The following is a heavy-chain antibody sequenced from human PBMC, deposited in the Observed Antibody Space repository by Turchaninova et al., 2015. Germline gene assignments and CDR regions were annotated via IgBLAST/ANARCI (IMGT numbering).Heavy chain of an antibody. D-gene: IGHD3-3*01. J-gene: IGHJ4*02. CDR2: INQREST. Sequence: VQLQQWGPGLLTPSETLSLTCPVSGGFFRAFSWSWSLGPPCEGGALWWCYGGVGRQPPGKGLEGMWEINQRESTNYNPSLQSRVTISVDTSKNQFSLKLTSVTAADTAVYYCARGRGGLFTALPDYWGQGTLVTVSS. V-gene: IGHV4-34*01. CDR3: ARGRGGLFTALPDY. CDR1: GGFFRAFSWSWSLGPPCEGGALWWCY.